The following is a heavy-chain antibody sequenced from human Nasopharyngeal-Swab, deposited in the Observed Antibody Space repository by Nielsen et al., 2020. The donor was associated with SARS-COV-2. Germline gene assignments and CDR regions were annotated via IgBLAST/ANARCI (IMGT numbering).Heavy chain of an antibody. V-gene: IGHV3-30-3*01. CDR1: GYTLTELS. D-gene: IGHD3-16*01. Sequence: SCKVSGYTLTELSMHWVRQAPGKGLEWVAVISYDGSNKYYADSVKGRFTLSRDNSKNTVYLQMNSLRAEDTAVYYCARDRPHWGCDYWGQGTLVTVSS. CDR2: ISYDGSNK. J-gene: IGHJ4*02. CDR3: ARDRPHWGCDY.